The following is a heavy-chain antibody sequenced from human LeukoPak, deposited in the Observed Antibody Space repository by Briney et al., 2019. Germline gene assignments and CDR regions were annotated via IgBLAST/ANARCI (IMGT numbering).Heavy chain of an antibody. V-gene: IGHV3-53*01. CDR1: GFTASESY. Sequence: PGGSLRLSRAASGFTASESYMSWVRQAPGKGLEWVSIIYRGGITYYAESVKGRFTISRDNSKNTLYLQMDSLRVEDTAVYYCVKDTDKYDNGRDWFDPWGQGTLVTVSS. CDR2: IYRGGIT. D-gene: IGHD3-22*01. J-gene: IGHJ5*02. CDR3: VKDTDKYDNGRDWFDP.